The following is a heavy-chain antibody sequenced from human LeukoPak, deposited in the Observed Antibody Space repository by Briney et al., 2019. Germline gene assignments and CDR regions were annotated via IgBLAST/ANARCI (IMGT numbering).Heavy chain of an antibody. CDR1: GFTFSSYA. CDR3: ARESPELLWFGEVGAFDI. CDR2: ISGSGGST. J-gene: IGHJ3*02. D-gene: IGHD3-10*01. Sequence: PGGSLRLSCAASGFTFSSYAMSWVRQAPGKGLEWVSAISGSGGSTYYADSVKGRFTISRDNSKNTLYLQMGSLRAEDMAVYYCARESPELLWFGEVGAFDIWGQGTMVTVSS. V-gene: IGHV3-23*01.